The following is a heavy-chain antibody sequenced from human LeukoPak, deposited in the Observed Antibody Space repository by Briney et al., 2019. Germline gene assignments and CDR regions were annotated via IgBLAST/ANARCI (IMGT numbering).Heavy chain of an antibody. V-gene: IGHV3-7*01. CDR3: ARDPYGSGSYEH. CDR1: GFTFSGYW. Sequence: GGSLRLSCAGSGFTFSGYWMTWVRQAPGKGLEWVANINQDGSEKYYVDSVKGRFTISRDNAKNSLYLQMNSLRAEDTAVYYCARDPYGSGSYEHWGQGTLVTVSS. CDR2: INQDGSEK. D-gene: IGHD3-10*01. J-gene: IGHJ1*01.